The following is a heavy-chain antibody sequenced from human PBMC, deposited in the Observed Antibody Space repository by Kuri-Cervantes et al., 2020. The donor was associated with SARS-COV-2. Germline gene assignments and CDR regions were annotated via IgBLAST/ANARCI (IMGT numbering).Heavy chain of an antibody. CDR1: GFTFSNYW. J-gene: IGHJ4*02. Sequence: GGSLRLSCAASGFTFSNYWMHWVRQGPGKGLVWVSRINSDGSSTSYADSVKGRFTISRDNAKNTLYLQMNSLRAEDTAVYYCARELVEPAANPWYFDYWGQGTTVTVSS. V-gene: IGHV3-74*01. D-gene: IGHD2-2*01. CDR2: INSDGSST. CDR3: ARELVEPAANPWYFDY.